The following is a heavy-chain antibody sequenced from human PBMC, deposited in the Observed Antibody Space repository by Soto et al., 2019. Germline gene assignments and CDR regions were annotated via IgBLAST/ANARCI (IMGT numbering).Heavy chain of an antibody. CDR1: GFTFSSYW. Sequence: EVQLVESGGGLVQPGGSLRLACAASGFTFSSYWMHWVRQAPGKGLVWISRIIRDGGSTNYAASVKGRFTISRDNAKNTLYLEINSLRADDTAVYFCGRGGSGIYGMDIWGQGTTVIVSS. CDR3: GRGGSGIYGMDI. J-gene: IGHJ6*02. CDR2: IIRDGGST. D-gene: IGHD6-13*01. V-gene: IGHV3-74*01.